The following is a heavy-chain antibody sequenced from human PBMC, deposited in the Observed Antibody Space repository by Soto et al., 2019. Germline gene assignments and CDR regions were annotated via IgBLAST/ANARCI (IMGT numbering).Heavy chain of an antibody. D-gene: IGHD3-22*01. J-gene: IGHJ4*02. CDR1: GYSFAGYW. Sequence: GESLKISCKGSGYSFAGYWITWVRQKPGKGLEWMGRIDPSDSQTYYSPSFRGHVTISVTKSITTVFLQWRSLRASDTAMYYCARTIYDSDTGPYFKYYFDSCGQLSPVTFCS. CDR2: IDPSDSQT. V-gene: IGHV5-10-1*01. CDR3: ARTIYDSDTGPYFKYYFDS.